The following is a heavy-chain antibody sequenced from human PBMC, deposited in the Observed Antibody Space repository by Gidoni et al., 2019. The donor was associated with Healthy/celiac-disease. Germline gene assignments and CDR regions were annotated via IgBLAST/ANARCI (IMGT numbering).Heavy chain of an antibody. CDR2: INPNSGGT. J-gene: IGHJ4*02. V-gene: IGHV1-2*02. Sequence: QVQLVQSGAEVKKPGASVTVSCTASGYTFTGYYMHWVRQAPGQGLEWMGWINPNSGGTNYAQKFQGRVTMTRDTSISTAYMELSRLRSDDTAVYYCSLVPAAMGEVDYWGQGTLVTVSS. CDR3: SLVPAAMGEVDY. D-gene: IGHD2-2*01. CDR1: GYTFTGYY.